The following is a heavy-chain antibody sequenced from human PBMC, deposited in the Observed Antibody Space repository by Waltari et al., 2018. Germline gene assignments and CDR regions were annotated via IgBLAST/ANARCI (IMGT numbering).Heavy chain of an antibody. CDR3: ARGLSWFDP. Sequence: EVQLVESGGGLVQPGGSLRLSCAASGFTFSSYWIVCVRKAPGKGREWVANIKQDGSEKYYVDSVKGRFTISRDNAKNSLYLQMNSLRAEDTAVYYCARGLSWFDPWGQGTLVTVSS. V-gene: IGHV3-7*01. CDR2: IKQDGSEK. J-gene: IGHJ5*02. D-gene: IGHD3-10*01. CDR1: GFTFSSYW.